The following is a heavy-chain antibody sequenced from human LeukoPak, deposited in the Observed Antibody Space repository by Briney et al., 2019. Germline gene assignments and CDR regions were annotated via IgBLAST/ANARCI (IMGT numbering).Heavy chain of an antibody. CDR3: AKDSGRDYYDSSGYYYPFDY. Sequence: HPGGSLRLSCAASGFTFSSYEMTWVRQAPGKGLEWLSYISSIGTTIYYADSVKGRFTISRDNSKNTLYLQMNSLRAEDTAVYYCAKDSGRDYYDSSGYYYPFDYWGQGTLVTVSS. D-gene: IGHD3-22*01. J-gene: IGHJ4*02. V-gene: IGHV3-48*03. CDR1: GFTFSSYE. CDR2: ISSIGTTI.